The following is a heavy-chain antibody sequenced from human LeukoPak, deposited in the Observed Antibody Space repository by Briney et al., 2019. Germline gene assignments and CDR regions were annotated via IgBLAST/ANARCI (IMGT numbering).Heavy chain of an antibody. Sequence: GSLRLSCAASGFTFSSYAMSWVRQAPGKGLEWVSAISGSGGSTYYADSVKGRFTISRDNSKNTLYLQMNSLRAEDTAVYYCAKGRIQLSEYYYYGMDVWGQGTTVTVSS. CDR3: AKGRIQLSEYYYYGMDV. J-gene: IGHJ6*02. V-gene: IGHV3-23*01. D-gene: IGHD5-18*01. CDR1: GFTFSSYA. CDR2: ISGSGGST.